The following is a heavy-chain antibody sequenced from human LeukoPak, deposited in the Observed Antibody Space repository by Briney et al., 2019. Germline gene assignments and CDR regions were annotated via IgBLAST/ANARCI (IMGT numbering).Heavy chain of an antibody. Sequence: EASVKVSCKASGYTFTNYYMHWVRQAPGQGLEWMGIINPSGGSTSYAQKFQGRVTMTRDTSTSTVYMELSSLRSGDTAVYYCARMLGVTTGVDYWGQGSLVTVSS. CDR3: ARMLGVTTGVDY. D-gene: IGHD3-10*02. V-gene: IGHV1-46*01. CDR1: GYTFTNYY. CDR2: INPSGGST. J-gene: IGHJ4*02.